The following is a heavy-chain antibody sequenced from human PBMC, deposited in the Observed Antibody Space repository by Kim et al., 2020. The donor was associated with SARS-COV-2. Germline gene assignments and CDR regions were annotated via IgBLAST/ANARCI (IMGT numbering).Heavy chain of an antibody. V-gene: IGHV3-33*05. J-gene: IGHJ6*02. CDR1: GFTFSSYG. CDR2: ISYDGSSK. D-gene: IGHD3-10*01. Sequence: GGSLRLSCAASGFTFSSYGMHWVRQAPGKGLEWVAVISYDGSSKYYADSVKGRFTISRDNSKNTLYLQMSSLRAEDTAVYFCARDRDYYDSGSYYGGGMDVWGQGTTVTVSS. CDR3: ARDRDYYDSGSYYGGGMDV.